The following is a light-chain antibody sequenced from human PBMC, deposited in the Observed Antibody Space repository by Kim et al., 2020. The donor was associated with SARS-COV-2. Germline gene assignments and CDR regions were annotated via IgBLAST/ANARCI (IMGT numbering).Light chain of an antibody. Sequence: DIQMTQSPSSLSASVGDRVTITCRASQSISSYLNWYQQKPGKAPNLLIYAASSLQSGVPSRFSGSGSGTDFTLTISSLQPEDFATYYCQQRYSTSPITFGQGTRLEIK. CDR1: QSISSY. CDR2: AAS. CDR3: QQRYSTSPIT. V-gene: IGKV1-39*01. J-gene: IGKJ5*01.